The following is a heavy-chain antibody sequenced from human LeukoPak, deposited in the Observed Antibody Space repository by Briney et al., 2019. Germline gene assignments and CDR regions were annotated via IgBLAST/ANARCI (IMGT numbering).Heavy chain of an antibody. CDR2: IYYSGST. D-gene: IGHD6-19*01. CDR1: GGSISSYY. Sequence: SETLSLTCTVSGGSISSYYWSWIRQPPGKGLEWIGYIYYSGSTNYNPSLKSRATISVDTSKNQFSLKLSSVTAADTAVYYCARGSMYSSGWNVDYWGQGTLVTVSS. V-gene: IGHV4-59*01. CDR3: ARGSMYSSGWNVDY. J-gene: IGHJ4*02.